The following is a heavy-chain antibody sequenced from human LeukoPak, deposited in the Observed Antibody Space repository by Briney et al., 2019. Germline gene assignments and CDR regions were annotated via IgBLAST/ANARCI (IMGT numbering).Heavy chain of an antibody. CDR3: ARDLWDYYDSSGYYPNGGNWFDP. V-gene: IGHV4-4*07. J-gene: IGHJ5*02. Sequence: SGTLSLTCTVSGGSISSYYWSWIRQPAGKGLEWIGRIYTSGSTNYNPSLKSRVTMSVDTSKNQFSLKLSSVTAADTAVYYCARDLWDYYDSSGYYPNGGNWFDPWGQGTLVTVFS. D-gene: IGHD3-22*01. CDR2: IYTSGST. CDR1: GGSISSYY.